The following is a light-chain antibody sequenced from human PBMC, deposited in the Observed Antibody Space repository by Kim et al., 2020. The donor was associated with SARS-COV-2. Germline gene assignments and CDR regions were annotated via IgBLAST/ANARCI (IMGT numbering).Light chain of an antibody. CDR2: DDN. CDR3: GTWDSSLSAWV. Sequence: QKCTISCSGSSSNIGNNYVSWYQQLPGTAPKLLTYDDNKRSSGIPDRFSVSKSGTSATLGITGLQTGDEADYYCGTWDSSLSAWVFGGGTQLTVL. CDR1: SSNIGNNY. V-gene: IGLV1-51*01. J-gene: IGLJ3*02.